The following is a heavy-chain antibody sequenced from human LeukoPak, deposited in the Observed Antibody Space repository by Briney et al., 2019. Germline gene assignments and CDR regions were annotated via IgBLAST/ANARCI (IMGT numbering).Heavy chain of an antibody. CDR3: AKKLRPKYYYGSGSYYNEAFDI. CDR1: GFTFDDYA. J-gene: IGHJ3*02. CDR2: ISWNSGSI. Sequence: PGGSLRLSCAASGFTFDDYAMHWVRQAPGKGLEWVSGISWNSGSIGYADSVKGRFTISRDNAKNSLYLQMNSLRAEDTALYYCAKKLRPKYYYGSGSYYNEAFDIWGQGTMVTVSS. V-gene: IGHV3-9*01. D-gene: IGHD3-10*01.